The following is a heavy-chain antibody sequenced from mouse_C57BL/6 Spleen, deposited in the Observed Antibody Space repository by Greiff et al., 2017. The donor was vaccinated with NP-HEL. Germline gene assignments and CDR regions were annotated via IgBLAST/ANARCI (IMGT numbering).Heavy chain of an antibody. CDR1: GYTFTSYW. Sequence: VQLHQSGAELVKPGASVKMSCKASGYTFTSYWITWVKQRPGQGLEWIGDIYPGSGSTNYNEKFKSKATLTVDTSSSTAYMQLSSLTSEDSAVYYCAREEYDYDWFAYWGQGTLVTVSA. D-gene: IGHD2-4*01. CDR2: IYPGSGST. V-gene: IGHV1-55*01. J-gene: IGHJ3*01. CDR3: AREEYDYDWFAY.